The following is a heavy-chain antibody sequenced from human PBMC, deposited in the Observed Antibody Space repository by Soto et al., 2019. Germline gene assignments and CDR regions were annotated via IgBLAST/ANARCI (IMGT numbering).Heavy chain of an antibody. CDR3: ARNGFFSMDV. CDR1: GGSISSYY. CDR2: IYYSGST. J-gene: IGHJ6*02. D-gene: IGHD1-1*01. V-gene: IGHV4-59*12. Sequence: SETLSLTCTVSGGSISSYYLSWIRQPPGKGLEWIGYIYYSGSTNYNPSLKSRVTISVDTSKNQFSLNLSSVTAADTAVYYCARNGFFSMDVWGQGTTVT.